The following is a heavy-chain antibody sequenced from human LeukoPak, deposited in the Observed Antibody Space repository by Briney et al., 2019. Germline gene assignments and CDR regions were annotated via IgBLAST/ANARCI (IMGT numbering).Heavy chain of an antibody. V-gene: IGHV4-4*07. CDR1: GGSISSYY. Sequence: PSETLSLTCTVSGGSISSYYWSWIRQPAGKGLEWIGRIYITGSTNYNPSLKSRVTISIDTSKNQFSLKLTSVTAADTAVYYCARGFADSSGYLLSYFDYWGQGTLVTVSS. CDR2: IYITGST. D-gene: IGHD3-22*01. CDR3: ARGFADSSGYLLSYFDY. J-gene: IGHJ4*02.